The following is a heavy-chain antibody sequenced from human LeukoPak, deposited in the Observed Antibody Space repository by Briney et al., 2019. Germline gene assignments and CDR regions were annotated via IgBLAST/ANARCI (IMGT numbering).Heavy chain of an antibody. CDR2: IYYSGST. CDR3: ASGAAGTPSHWFDP. CDR1: GGSISSYY. Sequence: SGTLSLTCTVSGGSISSYYWSWIRQPPGKGLEWIGYIYYSGSTNYNPSLKSRVTISVDTSKNQFSLKLSSVTAADTAVYYCASGAAGTPSHWFDPWGQGTLVTVSS. J-gene: IGHJ5*02. V-gene: IGHV4-59*01. D-gene: IGHD6-13*01.